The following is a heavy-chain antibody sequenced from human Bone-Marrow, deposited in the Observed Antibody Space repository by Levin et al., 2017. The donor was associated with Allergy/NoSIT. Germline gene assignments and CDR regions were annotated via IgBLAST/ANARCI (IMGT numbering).Heavy chain of an antibody. V-gene: IGHV1-18*01. CDR1: GYTFTSYG. D-gene: IGHD2-15*01. CDR2: ISAYNGNT. CDR3: ARTRYCSGGSCYSPFYGMDV. Sequence: ASVKVSCKASGYTFTSYGISWVRQAPGQGLEWMGWISAYNGNTNYAQKLQGRVTMTTDTSTSTAYMELRSLRSDDTAVYYCARTRYCSGGSCYSPFYGMDVWGQGTTVTVSS. J-gene: IGHJ6*02.